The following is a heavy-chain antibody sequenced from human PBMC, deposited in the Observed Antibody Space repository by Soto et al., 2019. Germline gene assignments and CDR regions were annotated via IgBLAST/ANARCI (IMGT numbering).Heavy chain of an antibody. V-gene: IGHV3-33*01. CDR3: ATATGGWDQYEY. Sequence: QVQLVESGGGVVQPGTSLRLSCAASAFSFSRYGMHWVRQAPGKGLEWVAVISHDEVTKFYADSVRGRFTISRDNSKNTLYLPMNSLTADDTAVYFCATATGGWDQYEYWGQGTLVIVSS. D-gene: IGHD6-19*01. J-gene: IGHJ4*02. CDR1: AFSFSRYG. CDR2: ISHDEVTK.